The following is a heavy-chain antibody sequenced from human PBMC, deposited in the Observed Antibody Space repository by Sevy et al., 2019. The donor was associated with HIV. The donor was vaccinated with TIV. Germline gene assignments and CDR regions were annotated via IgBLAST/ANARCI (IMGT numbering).Heavy chain of an antibody. Sequence: ASVKVSCRASGGTFSSYVISWVRQAPGQGLEWMGRIIPIVGRVNYAQKFQDRVTMTADKSTSTVSMGLWNLSPDDTAVYFCKRRDQSIAVAGPVMHYYGMDVWGQGTTVTVSS. D-gene: IGHD6-19*01. CDR1: GGTFSSYV. CDR3: KRRDQSIAVAGPVMHYYGMDV. CDR2: IIPIVGRV. J-gene: IGHJ6*02. V-gene: IGHV1-69*04.